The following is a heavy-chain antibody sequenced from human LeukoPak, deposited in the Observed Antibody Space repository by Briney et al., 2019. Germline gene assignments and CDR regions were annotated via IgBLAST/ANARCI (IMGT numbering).Heavy chain of an antibody. CDR1: GDSIYGYY. CDR2: IYYSGIT. CDR3: ARAQRGYSFVFDL. J-gene: IGHJ4*02. D-gene: IGHD5-18*01. V-gene: IGHV4-59*01. Sequence: SETLSLTCSVSGDSIYGYYWSCIRHPPGEGLGWIGDIYYSGITNYNPSLKRRLTISLDRSKNQFSLKLNSVTAADTALYYCARAQRGYSFVFDLGGLGTLATVSS.